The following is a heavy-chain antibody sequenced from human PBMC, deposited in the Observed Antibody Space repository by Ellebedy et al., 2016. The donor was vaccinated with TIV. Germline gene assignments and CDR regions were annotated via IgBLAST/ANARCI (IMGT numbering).Heavy chain of an antibody. CDR2: IYSGRST. CDR3: ASRPGIEAGPLDY. V-gene: IGHV3-53*01. J-gene: IGHJ4*02. CDR1: GVTVSSNY. Sequence: LSLTCAASGVTVSSNYMSWVRQAPGKGLEWVSLIYSGRSTYYADSVKGRFTVSRDNSKNTLYPQMNSLRAEETAVYYCASRPGIEAGPLDYWGQGTLVTVSS. D-gene: IGHD6-13*01.